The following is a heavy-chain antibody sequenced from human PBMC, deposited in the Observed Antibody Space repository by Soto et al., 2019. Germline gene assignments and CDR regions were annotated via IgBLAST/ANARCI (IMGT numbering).Heavy chain of an antibody. D-gene: IGHD6-13*01. CDR1: GGSISSSSYY. CDR3: VRHLPIAAAGTGWFDP. V-gene: IGHV4-39*01. CDR2: IYYSGST. Sequence: PSETLSLTCTVSGGSISSSSYYWGWIRQPPGKGLEWIGSIYYSGSTYYNPSLKSRVTISVDTSKNQFSLKLSSVTAADTAVYYCVRHLPIAAAGTGWFDPWGQGTLVTVSS. J-gene: IGHJ5*02.